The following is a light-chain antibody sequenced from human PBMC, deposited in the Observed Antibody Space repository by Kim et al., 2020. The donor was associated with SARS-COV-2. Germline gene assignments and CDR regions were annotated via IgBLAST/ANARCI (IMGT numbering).Light chain of an antibody. V-gene: IGLV1-44*01. CDR2: SDY. J-gene: IGLJ1*01. CDR3: AVWYDSRRRRL. CDR1: SSNIGSNT. Sequence: QSALTQPASASGTPGQRVTISCSGSSSNIGSNTVNWYQQLPGTAPKLLIYSDYQRASGVPDRFSGSRCGTSAALAISGLLSEDEADYYCAVWYDSRRRRLFGTGTNVTVL.